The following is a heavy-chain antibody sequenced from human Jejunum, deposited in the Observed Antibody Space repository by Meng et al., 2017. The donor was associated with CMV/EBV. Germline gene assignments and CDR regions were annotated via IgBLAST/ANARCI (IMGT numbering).Heavy chain of an antibody. V-gene: IGHV3-30*04. CDR1: GFTFSNYA. CDR2: ISYDGSDK. CDR3: ARDGIIDDSFDI. J-gene: IGHJ3*02. D-gene: IGHD3-16*02. Sequence: SGFTFSNYAIHWVRQAPGKGLEWVAVISYDGSDKYYADSVKGRFTVSRDNSKNTVYLQMSSLRTEDTAVYYCARDGIIDDSFDIWGQGTMVTVSS.